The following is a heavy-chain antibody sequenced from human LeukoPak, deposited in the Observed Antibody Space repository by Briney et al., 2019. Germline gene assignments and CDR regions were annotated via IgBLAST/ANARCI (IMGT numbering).Heavy chain of an antibody. CDR2: ISSSSSYI. J-gene: IGHJ4*02. D-gene: IGHD6-19*01. V-gene: IGHV3-21*01. Sequence: PGGSLRLSCAASGFTFSSYSMNRVRQAPGKGLEWVSSISSSSSYIYYADSVKGRFTISRDNAKNSLYLQMNSLRAEDTAVYYCARGRTSIAVAYFDYWGQGTLVTVSS. CDR3: ARGRTSIAVAYFDY. CDR1: GFTFSSYS.